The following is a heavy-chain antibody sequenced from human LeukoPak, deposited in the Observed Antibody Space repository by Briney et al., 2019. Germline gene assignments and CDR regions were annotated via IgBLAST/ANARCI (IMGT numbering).Heavy chain of an antibody. CDR1: GGSISSNDYY. Sequence: PSETLSLTCSVSGGSISSNDYYWGWIRQPPGKGLEWIGTMFYNGATKSNPSLSSRVTMSIDTSKNQFSLKLRFVTAADTAVYYCAREARFALPVVGSGDYWGQGTLVTVSS. V-gene: IGHV4-39*07. D-gene: IGHD6-19*01. CDR2: MFYNGAT. J-gene: IGHJ4*02. CDR3: AREARFALPVVGSGDY.